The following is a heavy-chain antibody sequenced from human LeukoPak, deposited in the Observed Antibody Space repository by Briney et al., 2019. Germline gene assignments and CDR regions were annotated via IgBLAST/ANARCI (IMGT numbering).Heavy chain of an antibody. D-gene: IGHD6-13*01. CDR1: GFTLSNHA. V-gene: IGHV3-21*01. Sequence: GGSLRLSCAASGFTLSNHAMIWVRQAPGKGLEWVSSISGSGAMTYYADSVKGRFTISRDNAKNSLYLQMNSLRAEDTAVYYCARGYSSSWYRFDYWGQGTLVTVSS. J-gene: IGHJ4*02. CDR2: ISGSGAMT. CDR3: ARGYSSSWYRFDY.